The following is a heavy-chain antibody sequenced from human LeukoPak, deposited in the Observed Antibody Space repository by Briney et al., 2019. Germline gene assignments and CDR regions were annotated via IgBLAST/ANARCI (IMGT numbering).Heavy chain of an antibody. V-gene: IGHV3-23*01. D-gene: IGHD3-10*01. CDR2: ISGSGGST. J-gene: IGHJ6*03. CDR1: GFTFSSYA. CDR3: AKDGFGELLGYYYYMDV. Sequence: GGSLRLSCAASGFTFSSYAMSWVRQAPGKGLEWVSAISGSGGSTYYADSVKGRFTISRDNSKNTLYLQMNSPRAEDTAVYYCAKDGFGELLGYYYYMDVWGKGTTVTVSS.